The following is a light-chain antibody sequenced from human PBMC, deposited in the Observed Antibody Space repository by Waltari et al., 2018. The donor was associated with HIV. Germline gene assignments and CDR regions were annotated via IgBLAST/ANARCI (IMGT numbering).Light chain of an antibody. V-gene: IGLV2-8*01. CDR1: SSDIGAYDS. Sequence: QSALTQPPSASGSLGQSVTISCTGSSSDIGAYDSVSWFQQHPRSAPKLLLYEVTSRPATVSGRFSGSRSGSTAFLTVAGRQPDDEATYFCSSYGDSLRVLFGGGTNVTVL. CDR2: EVT. J-gene: IGLJ3*02. CDR3: SSYGDSLRVL.